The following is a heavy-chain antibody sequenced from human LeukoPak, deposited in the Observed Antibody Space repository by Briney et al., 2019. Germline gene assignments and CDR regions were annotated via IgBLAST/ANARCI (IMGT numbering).Heavy chain of an antibody. V-gene: IGHV4-39*01. Sequence: SETLSLTCTVSGGSISSTSYQWGWLRQPPGRGLEWIGNIYFGGNTYYNPSLKSRVTISVDTSKNQFSLKLSSVTAADTAVYYCVAGSSWFHWGQRTLVTVSS. CDR1: GGSISSTSYQ. J-gene: IGHJ4*02. CDR3: VAGSSWFH. D-gene: IGHD6-13*01. CDR2: IYFGGNT.